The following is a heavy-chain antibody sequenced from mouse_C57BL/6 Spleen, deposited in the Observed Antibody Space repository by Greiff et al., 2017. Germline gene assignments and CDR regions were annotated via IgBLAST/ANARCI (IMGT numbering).Heavy chain of an antibody. CDR2: IYPGSGST. CDR1: GYTFTSYW. J-gene: IGHJ4*01. V-gene: IGHV1-55*01. Sequence: QVQLQQPGAELVKPGASVKMSCKASGYTFTSYWITWVKQRPGQGLEWIGDIYPGSGSTNYNEKFKSKATLTVDTSSSTAYMQLSSLTSEDSAVYYCARYYSNYEAMDYWGQGTSVTVSS. CDR3: ARYYSNYEAMDY. D-gene: IGHD2-5*01.